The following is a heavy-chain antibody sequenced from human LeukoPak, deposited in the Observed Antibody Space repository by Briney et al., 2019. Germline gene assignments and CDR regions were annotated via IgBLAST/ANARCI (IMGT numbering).Heavy chain of an antibody. D-gene: IGHD1-26*01. CDR3: ARVGGSSISGMDV. V-gene: IGHV3-48*04. CDR2: ISSSGSTI. Sequence: GGSLRLSCTASGFTFSSYSMNWVRQAPGKGLEWVSYISSSGSTIYYADSVKGRFTISRDNAKNSLYLQMNSLRAEDTAVYYCARVGGSSISGMDVWGKGTTVTISS. CDR1: GFTFSSYS. J-gene: IGHJ6*03.